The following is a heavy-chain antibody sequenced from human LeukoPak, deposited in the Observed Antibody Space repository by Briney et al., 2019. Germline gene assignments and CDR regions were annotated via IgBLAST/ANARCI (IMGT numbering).Heavy chain of an antibody. CDR2: ISSRSRTT. J-gene: IGHJ3*02. Sequence: PGGSLRLSCAASGFTFSSNSMNWVRQAPGKGLEWVSYISSRSRTTYYADSVKGRFTISRDNAKNSLYLQMNSLRDEDTAVYYCARGFGSNFDIWGQGTMVTVSS. CDR1: GFTFSSNS. V-gene: IGHV3-48*02. CDR3: ARGFGSNFDI. D-gene: IGHD6-13*01.